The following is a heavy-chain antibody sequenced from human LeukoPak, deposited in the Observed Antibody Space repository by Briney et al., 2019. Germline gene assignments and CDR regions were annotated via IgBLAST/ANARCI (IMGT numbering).Heavy chain of an antibody. Sequence: QPGGSLRLSCAASGFTFTSHEMNWVRQAPGKGLEWVSYITISGSTIYYAGSVKGRFTISRDNAKNSLYLQMNSLRAEDTAVYYCARATSFGYWGQGTLVTVSS. CDR2: ITISGSTI. J-gene: IGHJ4*02. CDR1: GFTFTSHE. V-gene: IGHV3-48*03. CDR3: ARATSFGY.